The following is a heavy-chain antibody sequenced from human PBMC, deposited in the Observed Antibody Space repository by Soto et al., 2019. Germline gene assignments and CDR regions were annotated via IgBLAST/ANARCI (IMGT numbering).Heavy chain of an antibody. J-gene: IGHJ4*02. D-gene: IGHD6-13*01. V-gene: IGHV3-33*01. Sequence: QVQLVESGGGVVQPGRSLRLSCAASGFTFSSYGMHWVRQAPGKGLEWVAGIWYDGSNKYYADSVKGRFTISSDNSKNTLYLQMNSMRAEDTAVSYCARQEGLSSSWSHSDYWGQGTLVTVSS. CDR1: GFTFSSYG. CDR2: IWYDGSNK. CDR3: ARQEGLSSSWSHSDY.